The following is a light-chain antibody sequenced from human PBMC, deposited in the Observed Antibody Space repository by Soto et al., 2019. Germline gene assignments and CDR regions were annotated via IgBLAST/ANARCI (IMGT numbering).Light chain of an antibody. J-gene: IGKJ4*01. CDR2: AAS. Sequence: DIQMTQSPSSLSASVGDRVTITCRASQSISTYLNWYQQKPGKAPKLLIYAASRQSGVPSRFSGSGSGTDFTLTISSLQPEDCATYYCQQSYTTPPLIFGGGTKVEIK. V-gene: IGKV1-39*01. CDR1: QSISTY. CDR3: QQSYTTPPLI.